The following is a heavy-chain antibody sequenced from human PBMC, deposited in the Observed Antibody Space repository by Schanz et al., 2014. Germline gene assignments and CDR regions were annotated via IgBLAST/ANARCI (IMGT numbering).Heavy chain of an antibody. CDR2: INQAASVQ. Sequence: VQLVESGGGLVKPGGSLRLSCAASGFTFSAYWMAWVRQAPGKGLEWVAAINQAASVQYYVDSVKGRFTISRDNAKNTLYLQMNSLRAEDTAVYYCVRDTDYHFDYWGQGTLVTVSS. CDR1: GFTFSAYW. CDR3: VRDTDYHFDY. V-gene: IGHV3-7*01. J-gene: IGHJ4*02. D-gene: IGHD4-17*01.